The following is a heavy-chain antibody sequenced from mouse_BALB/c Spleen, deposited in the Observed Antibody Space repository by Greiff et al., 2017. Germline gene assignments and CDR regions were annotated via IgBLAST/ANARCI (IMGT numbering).Heavy chain of an antibody. D-gene: IGHD2-1*01. CDR2: IYPGNVNT. J-gene: IGHJ4*01. CDR3: ARGRDGNYAMDY. CDR1: GYTFTSYY. V-gene: IGHV1S56*01. Sequence: QVQLKESGPELVKPGASVRISCKASGYTFTSYYIHWVKQRPGQGLEWIGWIYPGNVNTKYNEKFKGKATLTADKSSSTAYMQLSSLTSEDSAVYFCARGRDGNYAMDYWGQGTSVTVSS.